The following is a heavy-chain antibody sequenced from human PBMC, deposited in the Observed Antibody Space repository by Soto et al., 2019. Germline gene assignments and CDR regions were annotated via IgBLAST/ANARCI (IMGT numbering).Heavy chain of an antibody. D-gene: IGHD4-17*01. CDR3: AKVYGYYFDY. CDR1: GFTFSHHG. CDR2: ITCGGSST. J-gene: IGHJ4*02. V-gene: IGHV3-23*01. Sequence: GGSLRLSCAPSGFTFSHHGMHWVRQAPGKGLEWVSVITCGGSSTYDADSVKGRFTISRDNSKNTLYLQMNSLRVEDTAVYYCAKVYGYYFDYWGQGTRVTSPQ.